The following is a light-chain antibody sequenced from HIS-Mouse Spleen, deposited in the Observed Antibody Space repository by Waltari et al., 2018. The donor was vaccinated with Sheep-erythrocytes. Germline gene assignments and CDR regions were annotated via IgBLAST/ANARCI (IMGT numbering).Light chain of an antibody. CDR2: DAS. J-gene: IGKJ1*01. V-gene: IGKV1D-13*01. CDR1: QGISSA. CDR3: QQFNNYPRT. Sequence: AIQLTQSPSSLSASVGDRVTITCRASQGISSALAWYQQKTGKASKLLIYDASSLESGVPSRFSGSGSGTDFTLTISSLQPEDFATYYCQQFNNYPRTFGQGTKVEIK.